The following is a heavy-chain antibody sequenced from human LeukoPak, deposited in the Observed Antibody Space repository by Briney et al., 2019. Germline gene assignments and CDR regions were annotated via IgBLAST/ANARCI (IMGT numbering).Heavy chain of an antibody. CDR1: GGSISSGGYY. Sequence: SETLSLTCTVSGGSISSGGYYWSWIRQHPGKGLEWIGYIYYSGSTYYNPSLKSRVTISVDTSKNQFSLKLSSVTAADTAVYYCARLGTSMVRGVFDYWGQGTLVIVSS. V-gene: IGHV4-31*03. CDR3: ARLGTSMVRGVFDY. J-gene: IGHJ4*02. CDR2: IYYSGST. D-gene: IGHD3-10*01.